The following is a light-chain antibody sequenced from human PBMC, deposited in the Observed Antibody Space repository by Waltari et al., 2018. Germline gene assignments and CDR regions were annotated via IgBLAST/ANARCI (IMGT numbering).Light chain of an antibody. Sequence: EIMLTQSPATRSLSPGERATLSWRASQTVRTYLAWYQQKPGQAPGLLIFDASSRATCITAKFSGSGCGTDFTLSVSNLEPEDFAVYYCQQRANWPYTLGQGTRVEI. V-gene: IGKV3-11*01. CDR1: QTVRTY. CDR3: QQRANWPYT. CDR2: DAS. J-gene: IGKJ2*01.